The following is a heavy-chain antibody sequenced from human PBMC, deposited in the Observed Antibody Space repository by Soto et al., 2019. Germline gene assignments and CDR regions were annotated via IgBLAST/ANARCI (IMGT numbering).Heavy chain of an antibody. D-gene: IGHD6-19*01. CDR3: ARHLVVGSGWSAGTWFDP. Sequence: SETLSLTCTVSGGSISSYYWSWIRQPPGKGLEWIGYIYYSGSTNFNPSLKSRVTISVDTSKNQFSLKLSSVTAADTAVYYCARHLVVGSGWSAGTWFDPWGQGTLVTVSS. CDR2: IYYSGST. V-gene: IGHV4-59*08. J-gene: IGHJ5*02. CDR1: GGSISSYY.